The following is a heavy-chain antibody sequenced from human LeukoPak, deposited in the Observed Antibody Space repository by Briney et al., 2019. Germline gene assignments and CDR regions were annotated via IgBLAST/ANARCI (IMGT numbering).Heavy chain of an antibody. D-gene: IGHD6-13*01. J-gene: IGHJ4*02. CDR2: ISSSNSYI. CDR3: ARDAPYGIAAAGRLFDY. V-gene: IGHV3-21*01. CDR1: GFTFSSYS. Sequence: PGGSLRLSCAASGFTFSSYSMNWVRQAPGKGLEWVSSISSSNSYIYYADSVKGRFTISRDNAKNSLYLQMNSLRAEDTAVYYCARDAPYGIAAAGRLFDYWGQGTLVTVSS.